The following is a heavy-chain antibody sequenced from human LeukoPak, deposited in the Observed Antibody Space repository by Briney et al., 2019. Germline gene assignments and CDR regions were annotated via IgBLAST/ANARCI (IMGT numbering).Heavy chain of an antibody. D-gene: IGHD2-21*02. V-gene: IGHV5-51*01. CDR3: ARQGSYVTAIPWVYHYYGMDV. Sequence: GESLKISCQASGYSFSSWWIGWVRPMPGKGLEWVGITHPGDSDTRYSPSFQGQVTISADKSISTAYLQWSSLQASDTAMYYCARQGSYVTAIPWVYHYYGMDVWGQGTTVTVSS. CDR1: GYSFSSWW. J-gene: IGHJ6*02. CDR2: THPGDSDT.